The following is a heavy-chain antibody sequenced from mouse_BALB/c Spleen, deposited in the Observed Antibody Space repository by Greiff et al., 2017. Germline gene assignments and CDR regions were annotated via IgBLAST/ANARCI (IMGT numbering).Heavy chain of an antibody. CDR1: GYAFTNYF. CDR2: INPGSGGT. J-gene: IGHJ1*01. Sequence: VQLQQSGAELVRPGTSVKVSCKASGYAFTNYFIEWVKQRPGQGLEWIGVINPGSGGTNYNEKFKGKATLTADKSSSTAYMQLSSLTSDDSAVYFCARSGGTSTAPYWYFDVWGAGTTVTVSS. V-gene: IGHV1-54*03. CDR3: ARSGGTSTAPYWYFDV. D-gene: IGHD1-2*01.